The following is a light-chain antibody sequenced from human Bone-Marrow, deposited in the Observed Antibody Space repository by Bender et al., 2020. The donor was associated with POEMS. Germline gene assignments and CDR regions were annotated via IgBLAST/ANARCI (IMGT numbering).Light chain of an antibody. CDR2: DVI. CDR1: SSDVGGYNY. CDR3: TSYADSASANWL. V-gene: IGLV2-8*01. J-gene: IGLJ3*02. Sequence: QSALTQPASVSGSPGQSITISCTGTSSDVGGYNYVSWYQQHPDKAPKLMIYDVIYRPSGVPDRFSGSKSGNTASLTVSGLQAEDEADYYCTSYADSASANWLFGGGTKLTVL.